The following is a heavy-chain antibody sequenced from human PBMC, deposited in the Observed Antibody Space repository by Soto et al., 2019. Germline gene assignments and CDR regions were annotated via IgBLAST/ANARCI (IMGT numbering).Heavy chain of an antibody. CDR2: ISVPDGST. Sequence: EVQLLESGGGLVQPGGSLRLSCAASGFTFSNYAMSWVRQAPGKGLDWGSTISVPDGSTYYAESVKGRFTISRDNSKHTLYLQLSSLRAEDSDIYSCAKRSISPYCDGGRCYSPCDNWGQGPLFTVSS. CDR3: AKRSISPYCDGGRCYSPCDN. CDR1: GFTFSNYA. D-gene: IGHD2-15*01. V-gene: IGHV3-23*01. J-gene: IGHJ4*02.